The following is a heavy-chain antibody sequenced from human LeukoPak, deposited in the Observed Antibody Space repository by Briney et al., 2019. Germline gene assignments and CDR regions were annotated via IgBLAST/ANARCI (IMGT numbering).Heavy chain of an antibody. Sequence: ASVKVSCKASGYTFTGDYMYWGRQAPGQGLEWMGWIYPNSGGTNSAQKPQSSVSMSTDTSLSTGYMELSRLRSVDTGVYYCAFGLDYYILTGYPPAYGGEGTLVTVP. D-gene: IGHD3-9*01. CDR1: GYTFTGDY. J-gene: IGHJ4*02. V-gene: IGHV1-2*04. CDR2: IYPNSGGT. CDR3: AFGLDYYILTGYPPAY.